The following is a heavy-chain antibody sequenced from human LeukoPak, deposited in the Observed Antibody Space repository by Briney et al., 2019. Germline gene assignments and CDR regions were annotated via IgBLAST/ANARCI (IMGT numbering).Heavy chain of an antibody. J-gene: IGHJ4*02. CDR1: GFTFSDYY. V-gene: IGHV3-11*04. D-gene: IGHD5-24*01. Sequence: PGGSLRLSCAASGFTFSDYYMSWVRQAPGKGLEWVSYISSSGSTIYYADSVKGRFTISRDNAKNSLYLQMNSLRAEDTAVYYCARDSMATMLSDYWGQGTLVTVSS. CDR2: ISSSGSTI. CDR3: ARDSMATMLSDY.